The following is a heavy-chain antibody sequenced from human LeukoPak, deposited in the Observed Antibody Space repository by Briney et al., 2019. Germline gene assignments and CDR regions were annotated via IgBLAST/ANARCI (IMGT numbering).Heavy chain of an antibody. CDR3: ARVGALEYCSGGSCYSYHDAFDI. Sequence: SETLSLTSTVSGGSISSGSYYWSWIRQPAGKGLKWIGRIYTSGSTNYNPSLKSRVTISVDTSKNQFSLKLSSVTAADTAVYYCARVGALEYCSGGSCYSYHDAFDIWGQGTMVTVSS. CDR1: GGSISSGSYY. D-gene: IGHD2-15*01. CDR2: IYTSGST. J-gene: IGHJ3*02. V-gene: IGHV4-61*02.